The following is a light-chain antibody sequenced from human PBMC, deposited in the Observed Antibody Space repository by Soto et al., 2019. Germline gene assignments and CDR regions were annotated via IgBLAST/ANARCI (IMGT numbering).Light chain of an antibody. CDR3: ISYIPSTTTHRV. J-gene: IGLJ3*02. Sequence: QSALTQPASVSGSPGQSITISCTGTSSDIGYYDYVSWYQHHSGKAPKLIIYEVNNRPSGVSNRFSGSKSVNTASLTISGFQAEDEADYYCISYIPSTTTHRVFGGGTKLTVL. V-gene: IGLV2-14*01. CDR1: SSDIGYYDY. CDR2: EVN.